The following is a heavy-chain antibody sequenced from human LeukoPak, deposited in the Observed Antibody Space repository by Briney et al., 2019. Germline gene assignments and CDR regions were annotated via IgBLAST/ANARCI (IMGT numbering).Heavy chain of an antibody. J-gene: IGHJ4*02. CDR1: GFAFSNLA. CDR3: AKDARRTNGWYFFDY. Sequence: GGSLRLSCAASGFAFSNLAMGWVRQAPGQGLEWVSVISDSGSLTYYADSVKGRFTISRDNSKNTLFLQMNSLRAGDTAVYYCAKDARRTNGWYFFDYWGQGTLVTVSS. V-gene: IGHV3-23*01. D-gene: IGHD6-19*01. CDR2: ISDSGSLT.